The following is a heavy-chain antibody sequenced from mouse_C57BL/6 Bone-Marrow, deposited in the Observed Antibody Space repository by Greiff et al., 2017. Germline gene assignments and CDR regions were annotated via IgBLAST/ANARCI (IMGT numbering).Heavy chain of an antibody. CDR3: TLLLEDY. CDR2: IDPENGDT. Sequence: VQLQQSGAELVRPGASVKLSCTASGFNIKDDYMHWVKQRPEQGLEWIGWIDPENGDTEYAPKFQGKATITADTSSNTAYLQLSSLTSEDTAVYYCTLLLEDYWGQGTSVTVSS. CDR1: GFNIKDDY. V-gene: IGHV14-4*01. D-gene: IGHD1-1*01. J-gene: IGHJ4*01.